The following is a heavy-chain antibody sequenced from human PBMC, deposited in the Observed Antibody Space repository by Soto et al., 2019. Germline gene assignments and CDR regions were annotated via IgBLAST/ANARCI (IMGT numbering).Heavy chain of an antibody. CDR2: IYYSGST. CDR1: GGSISSRGYY. Sequence: SETLSLTCTVSGGSISSRGYYWGWIRQPPGKGLEWIGTIYYSGSTYYNPSLKSRVTISVDTSKKQFSLKLSSVTAADTAVYYCARAPIVGATGLDYWGQGTLVT. V-gene: IGHV4-39*01. J-gene: IGHJ4*02. CDR3: ARAPIVGATGLDY. D-gene: IGHD1-26*01.